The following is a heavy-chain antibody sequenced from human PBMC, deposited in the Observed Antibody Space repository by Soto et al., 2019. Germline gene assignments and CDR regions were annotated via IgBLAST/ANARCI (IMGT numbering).Heavy chain of an antibody. Sequence: SETLSLTCSVSGGSISSSSSHWGWFRQPPEKGLEWIARIKYSGTTFYNPSLKSRVTLSVDTSKNQFALKLSSVTAAETAVYYCARHGMAGSYIDAFDLWGEGTMVTVS. J-gene: IGHJ3*01. V-gene: IGHV4-39*01. CDR2: IKYSGTT. CDR3: ARHGMAGSYIDAFDL. D-gene: IGHD1-26*01. CDR1: GGSISSSSSH.